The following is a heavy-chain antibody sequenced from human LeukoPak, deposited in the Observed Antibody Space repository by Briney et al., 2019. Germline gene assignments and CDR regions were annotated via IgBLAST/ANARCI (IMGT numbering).Heavy chain of an antibody. CDR3: ARRPSPSDAFDI. J-gene: IGHJ3*02. CDR1: GGSISSGGYY. CDR2: IYHSGST. Sequence: SETLSLTCTVSGGSISSGGYYWSWIRQPPGKGLEWIGYIYHSGSTYYNPSLKSRVTISVDTSKNQFSLKLSSVTAADTAVYYCARRPSPSDAFDIWGQGTVVTVSS. V-gene: IGHV4-30-2*03.